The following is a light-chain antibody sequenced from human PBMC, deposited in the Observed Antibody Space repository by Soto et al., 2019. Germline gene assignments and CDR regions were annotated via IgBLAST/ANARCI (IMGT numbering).Light chain of an antibody. V-gene: IGLV2-8*01. Sequence: QSALTQPPSASGSPGQSVTISCTGTSSDVGGYNYVSWYQQHPGKAPKLMIYEVSKRPSGVPDRFSGSKSGNTASLTVSGLQAEDEADYYCSSYAGSPTVFGGGTQLTVL. CDR2: EVS. CDR1: SSDVGGYNY. CDR3: SSYAGSPTV. J-gene: IGLJ2*01.